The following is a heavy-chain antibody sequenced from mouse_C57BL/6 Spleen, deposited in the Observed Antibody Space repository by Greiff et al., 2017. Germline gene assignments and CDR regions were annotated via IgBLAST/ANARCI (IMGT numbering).Heavy chain of an antibody. CDR2: ISSGSSTI. D-gene: IGHD2-5*01. CDR1: GFTFSDYG. CDR3: ARAYYSNLGWFAY. V-gene: IGHV5-17*01. Sequence: EVKLMESGGGLVKPGGSLKLSCAASGFTFSDYGMHWVRQAPEKGLEWVAYISSGSSTIYYADTVKGRFTISRDNAKNTLFLQMTSLRSEDTAMYYCARAYYSNLGWFAYWGQGTLVTVSA. J-gene: IGHJ3*01.